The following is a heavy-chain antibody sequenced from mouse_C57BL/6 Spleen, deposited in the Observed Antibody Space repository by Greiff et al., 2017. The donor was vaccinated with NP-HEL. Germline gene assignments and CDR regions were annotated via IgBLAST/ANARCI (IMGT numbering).Heavy chain of an antibody. V-gene: IGHV1-52*01. D-gene: IGHD1-1*01. CDR1: GYTFTSYW. Sequence: QVQLLQPGAELVRPGSSVKLSCKASGYTFTSYWMHWVKQRPIQGLEWIGNIDPSDSETHYNQKFKDKATLTVDKSSSTAYMQLSSLTSEDSAVYYCARGTTVVDYWGQGTTLTVSS. J-gene: IGHJ2*01. CDR3: ARGTTVVDY. CDR2: IDPSDSET.